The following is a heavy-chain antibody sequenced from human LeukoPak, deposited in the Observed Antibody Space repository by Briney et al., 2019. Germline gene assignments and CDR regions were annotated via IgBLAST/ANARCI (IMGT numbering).Heavy chain of an antibody. CDR3: AKGLDSTTVTDFDY. CDR2: ISWNSGSI. J-gene: IGHJ4*02. CDR1: GFTFDDYA. D-gene: IGHD4-17*01. V-gene: IGHV3-9*01. Sequence: GGSLRLSCAASGFTFDDYAMHWVRHAPGKGLEWVSGISWNSGSIGYADSVKGRFTISRDNAKNSLYLQMNSLRAEDTALYYCAKGLDSTTVTDFDYWGQGTLVTVSS.